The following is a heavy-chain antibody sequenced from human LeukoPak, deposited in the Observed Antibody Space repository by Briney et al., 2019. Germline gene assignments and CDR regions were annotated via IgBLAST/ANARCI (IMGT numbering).Heavy chain of an antibody. CDR3: ARGRYSGTTYYFDY. Sequence: SGGSLRLSCAASGFTFSSYSMNWVRQAPGKGLEWVSSISSSSSYIYYADSVKGRFTISRDNAKISLYLQMNSLRAEDTAMYYCARGRYSGTTYYFDYWGLGTLVTVSS. V-gene: IGHV3-21*04. J-gene: IGHJ4*02. D-gene: IGHD5-12*01. CDR2: ISSSSSYI. CDR1: GFTFSSYS.